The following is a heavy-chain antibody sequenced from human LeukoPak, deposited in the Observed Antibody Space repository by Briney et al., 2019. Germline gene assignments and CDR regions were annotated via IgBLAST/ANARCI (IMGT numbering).Heavy chain of an antibody. V-gene: IGHV1-24*01. J-gene: IGHJ3*02. CDR1: GGTFSSYA. CDR3: ATELPPRSGYYSYAFDI. D-gene: IGHD3-22*01. CDR2: FDPEDGET. Sequence: AASVKVSCKASGGTFSSYAISWVRQAPGKGLEWMGGFDPEDGETIYAQKFQGRVTMTEDTSTDTAYMELSSLRSEDTAVYYCATELPPRSGYYSYAFDIWGQGTMVTVSS.